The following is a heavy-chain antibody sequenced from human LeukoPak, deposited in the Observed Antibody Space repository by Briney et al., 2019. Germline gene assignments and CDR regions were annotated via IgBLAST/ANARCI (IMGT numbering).Heavy chain of an antibody. CDR2: IYHSGST. V-gene: IGHV4-38-2*02. CDR3: ARERWDSSSWLPFDY. J-gene: IGHJ4*02. D-gene: IGHD6-13*01. CDR1: GYSISSGYY. Sequence: SETLSLTCIVSGYSISSGYYWGWIRQPPGKGLEWIGSIYHSGSTYYNPSLKSRVTISVDTSKNQFSLKLSSVTAADTAVYYCARERWDSSSWLPFDYWGQGTLVTVSS.